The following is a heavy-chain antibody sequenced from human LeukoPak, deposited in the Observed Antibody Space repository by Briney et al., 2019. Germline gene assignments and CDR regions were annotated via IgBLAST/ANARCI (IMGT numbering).Heavy chain of an antibody. CDR3: AKPTGEGGAYCGDNCIEYFQH. J-gene: IGHJ1*01. CDR1: GFTFSSYS. V-gene: IGHV3-48*02. D-gene: IGHD2-21*02. Sequence: PGGSLRLSCAASGFTFSSYSMNWVRQAPGKGLEWVSYISSSSSPIYYADSVKGRFTVSRDNAKNSLYLQMNSLRDEDTAVYYCAKPTGEGGAYCGDNCIEYFQHWGQGTLVTVSS. CDR2: ISSSSSPI.